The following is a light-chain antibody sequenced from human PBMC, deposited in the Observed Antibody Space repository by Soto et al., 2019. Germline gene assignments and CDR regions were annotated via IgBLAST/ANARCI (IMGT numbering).Light chain of an antibody. V-gene: IGKV1-39*01. CDR3: QQSYSTPFT. CDR1: QSISSY. J-gene: IGKJ3*01. CDR2: AAS. Sequence: DLQMPQSPSSLSASVGDRVTITCRASQSISSYLNWYQQKPGKAPKLLIYAASSLQSGVPSRFSGSESGTDFTLTISSLQPEDFATYYCQQSYSTPFTFGPGTKVDIK.